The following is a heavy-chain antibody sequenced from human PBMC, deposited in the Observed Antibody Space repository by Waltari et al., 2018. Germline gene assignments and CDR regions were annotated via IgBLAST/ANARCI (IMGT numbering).Heavy chain of an antibody. D-gene: IGHD5-12*01. V-gene: IGHV1-3*01. J-gene: IGHJ4*02. CDR3: ARDRGAGARSGYDYDFDY. Sequence: QVQLVQSGAEVKKPGASVKVSCKASGYTFTSYAMHWVRQAPGHRLEWMGWINAGNGNRKYSQKCQGRVTITRDTSASTAYMELSSLRSEDTAVYYCARDRGAGARSGYDYDFDYWGQGTLVTVSS. CDR2: INAGNGNR. CDR1: GYTFTSYA.